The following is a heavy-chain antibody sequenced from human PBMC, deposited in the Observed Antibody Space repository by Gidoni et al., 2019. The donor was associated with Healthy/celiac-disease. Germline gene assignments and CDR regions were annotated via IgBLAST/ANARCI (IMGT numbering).Heavy chain of an antibody. CDR1: GGTFSSYA. D-gene: IGHD2-21*02. V-gene: IGHV1-69*01. J-gene: IGHJ4*02. CDR2: IIPIFGTA. CDR3: ARGGPYCGGDCYPYFDY. Sequence: QVQLAQSGAEVKKPGSSVKVSCKASGGTFSSYAISWVRQAPGQGLEWMGGIIPIFGTANYAQKFQGRVTITADESTSTAYMELSSLRSEDTAVYYCARGGPYCGGDCYPYFDYWGQGTLVTVSS.